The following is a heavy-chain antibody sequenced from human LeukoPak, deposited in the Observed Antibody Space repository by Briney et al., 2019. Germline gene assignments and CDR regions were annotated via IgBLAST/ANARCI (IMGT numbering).Heavy chain of an antibody. CDR1: GFTFSSYA. CDR2: ISGSGGST. J-gene: IGHJ3*02. D-gene: IGHD1-26*01. Sequence: GGSLRLSCAASGFTFSSYAMSWVRQAPGKGLEWVSAISGSGGSTYYADSVKGRFTISRDNSKNTLYLQMNSLRAEDTAVYYCAKSGGGSYFFAGYDAFDIWGQGTMVTVSS. V-gene: IGHV3-23*01. CDR3: AKSGGGSYFFAGYDAFDI.